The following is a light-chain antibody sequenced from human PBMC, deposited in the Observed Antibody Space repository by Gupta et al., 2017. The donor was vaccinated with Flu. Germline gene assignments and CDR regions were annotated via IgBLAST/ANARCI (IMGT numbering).Light chain of an antibody. V-gene: IGLV2-11*01. Sequence: SALTQPRSVSGSPVPSVTISCTGTSSDVGGYNYVSWYQQHPGKAPKLMIYDVSKRPAGVPDRFSGSKSGNTASLTISGRQAEEEADYYCCSYAGSDNYVFGTGTKVTVL. CDR2: DVS. J-gene: IGLJ1*01. CDR3: CSYAGSDNYV. CDR1: SSDVGGYNY.